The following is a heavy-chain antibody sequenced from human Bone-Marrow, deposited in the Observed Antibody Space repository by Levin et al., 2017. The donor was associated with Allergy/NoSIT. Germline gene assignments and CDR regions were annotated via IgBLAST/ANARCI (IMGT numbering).Heavy chain of an antibody. CDR1: DFSLSNLRVG. J-gene: IGHJ4*02. CDR2: IFSNDAK. Sequence: KESGPTLVKPTETLTLTCTVSDFSLSNLRVGVGWIRQPPGKALEWLGNIFSNDAKTYSTPLKTRLTISRDTSKNQVVLTMSNMDPADTATYYCARIRITTAGWYDYWGQGTLVTVSS. D-gene: IGHD6-13*01. V-gene: IGHV2-26*01. CDR3: ARIRITTAGWYDY.